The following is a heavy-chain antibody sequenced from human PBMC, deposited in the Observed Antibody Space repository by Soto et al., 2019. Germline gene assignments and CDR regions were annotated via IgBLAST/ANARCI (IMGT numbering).Heavy chain of an antibody. CDR3: TRAGIEAAGIYHYYYYGMDV. Sequence: GGSLRLSCTASGFTFGDYAMSWFRQAPGKGLEWVGFIRSKAYGGTTEYAASVKGRFTISRDDSKSIAYLQMNSLKTEDTAVYYCTRAGIEAAGIYHYYYYGMDVWGQGTTVNVSS. CDR1: GFTFGDYA. D-gene: IGHD6-13*01. V-gene: IGHV3-49*03. J-gene: IGHJ6*02. CDR2: IRSKAYGGTT.